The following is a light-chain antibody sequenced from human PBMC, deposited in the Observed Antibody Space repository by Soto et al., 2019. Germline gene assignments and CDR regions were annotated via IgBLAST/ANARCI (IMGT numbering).Light chain of an antibody. Sequence: QSVLTQPASLSVSPGQSITISCTGTSSDVGGYDYVSWYQQPPGKAPKLMIYDVSNWPSGVSNRFSGSKSGNTASLTISGLQAEDEADYYCSSYTSSGTLVFGTGTKVTVL. J-gene: IGLJ1*01. CDR2: DVS. CDR3: SSYTSSGTLV. CDR1: SSDVGGYDY. V-gene: IGLV2-14*01.